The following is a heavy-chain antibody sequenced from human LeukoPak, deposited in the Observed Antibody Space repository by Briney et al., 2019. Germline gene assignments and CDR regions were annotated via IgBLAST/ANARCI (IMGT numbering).Heavy chain of an antibody. V-gene: IGHV1-69*05. CDR2: IIPIFGTA. D-gene: IGHD2-2*03. CDR3: ARYLDILGDFDY. CDR1: GGTFSSYA. Sequence: WASVKVSCKASGGTFSSYAISWVRQAPGQGLEWMGGIIPIFGTANYAQKLQGRVTMTTDTSTSTAYMELRSLRSDDTAVYYCARYLDILGDFDYWGQGTLVTASS. J-gene: IGHJ4*02.